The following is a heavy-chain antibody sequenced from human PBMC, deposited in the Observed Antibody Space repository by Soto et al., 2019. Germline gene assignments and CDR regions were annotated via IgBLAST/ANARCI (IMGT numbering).Heavy chain of an antibody. CDR1: GGSFSGYY. CDR3: ERRYGGTLDY. CDR2: INQSGST. J-gene: IGHJ4*02. D-gene: IGHD4-17*01. V-gene: IGHV4-34*01. Sequence: SETLSLTCAVYGGSFSGYYWSWIRQPPGKGLEWIGEINQSGSTNYNPSLKSRVTISVDTSKNQFSLKLTSVTAADTAVYYCERRYGGTLDYWGQGTLVTVSS.